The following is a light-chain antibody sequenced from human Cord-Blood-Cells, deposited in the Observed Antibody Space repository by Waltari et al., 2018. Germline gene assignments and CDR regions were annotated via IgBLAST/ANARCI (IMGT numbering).Light chain of an antibody. CDR2: DAS. Sequence: EIVLTQSPATLSSSPGDRATLSCRASQSVSSYLAWYQQKPGQAPRLLIYDASNRATGIPARFSGSGSGTDFTLTISSLEPEDFAVYYCQQRSNWPRTFGRGTKVEIK. J-gene: IGKJ1*01. V-gene: IGKV3-11*01. CDR1: QSVSSY. CDR3: QQRSNWPRT.